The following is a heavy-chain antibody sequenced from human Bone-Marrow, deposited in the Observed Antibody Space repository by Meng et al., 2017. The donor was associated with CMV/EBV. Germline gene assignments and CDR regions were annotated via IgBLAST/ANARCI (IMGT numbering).Heavy chain of an antibody. J-gene: IGHJ3*02. V-gene: IGHV1-2*02. CDR1: GYTFTGYY. CDR3: ARDNGGWFGELGAFDI. D-gene: IGHD3-10*01. Sequence: ASVKVSCKASGYTFTGYYMHWVRQAPGQGLEWMGWINPNSGGTNYAQKFQGRVTMTRDTSISTAYMELSRLRSDDTAVYYCARDNGGWFGELGAFDIWDRGTMVTVSS. CDR2: INPNSGGT.